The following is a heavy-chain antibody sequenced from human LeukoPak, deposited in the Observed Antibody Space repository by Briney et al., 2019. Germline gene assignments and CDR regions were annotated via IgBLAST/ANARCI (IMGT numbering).Heavy chain of an antibody. CDR3: ARSGGDYGDYVRAFDI. Sequence: GASLKISCEGFGYSFTSYWISWVRHMPGKGLEWMGWDDPSDSYTYYSPSFQGHVTISGDKSISTAYLQWSSLEASDTAMFYCARSGGDYGDYVRAFDIWGQGTMVTVSS. CDR1: GYSFTSYW. V-gene: IGHV5-10-1*01. J-gene: IGHJ3*02. CDR2: DDPSDSYT. D-gene: IGHD4-17*01.